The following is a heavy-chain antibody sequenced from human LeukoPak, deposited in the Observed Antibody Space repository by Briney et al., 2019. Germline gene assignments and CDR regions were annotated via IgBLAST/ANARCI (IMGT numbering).Heavy chain of an antibody. CDR1: GFSFSSNV. CDR3: AKVGIGYYYPFDY. CDR2: ISHDGNDK. V-gene: IGHV3-30*18. J-gene: IGHJ4*02. Sequence: GRSLRLSCAASGFSFSSNVMHWVRQAPGKGLEWVAQISHDGNDKYYADSVKSRFIISRDNSKNTLFLQLDSLRAEDTAVYFCAKVGIGYYYPFDYWGQGTLVTVSS. D-gene: IGHD3-22*01.